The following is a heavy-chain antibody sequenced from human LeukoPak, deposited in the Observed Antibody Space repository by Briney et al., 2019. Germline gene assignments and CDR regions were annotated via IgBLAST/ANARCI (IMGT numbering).Heavy chain of an antibody. CDR3: ARHQTRNSGWYIPRHFDY. D-gene: IGHD6-19*01. CDR2: IYNSGST. CDR1: GGSTSSSGYY. J-gene: IGHJ4*02. V-gene: IGHV4-39*01. Sequence: SETLSLTCTVSGGSTSSSGYYWGWVRQPPGKGLEWIGSIYNSGSTYYNPSLKSRVTISVDTSKNQFSLKVRSVTAADTAVYYCARHQTRNSGWYIPRHFDYWGQGTLVTVSS.